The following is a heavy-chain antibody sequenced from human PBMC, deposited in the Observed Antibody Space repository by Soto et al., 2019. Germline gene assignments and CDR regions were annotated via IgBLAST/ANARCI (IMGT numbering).Heavy chain of an antibody. CDR3: ARDQVVAPHGYYYYGMDV. CDR1: GGTFGSYA. CDR2: IIPIFGTA. J-gene: IGHJ6*02. Sequence: EASVKVSCKASGGTFGSYAISWVRQAPGQGLEWMGGIIPIFGTANYAQKFQGRVTITADESTSTAYMELSSLRSEDTAVYYCARDQVVAPHGYYYYGMDVWGQGTTVTVSS. V-gene: IGHV1-69*13. D-gene: IGHD3-22*01.